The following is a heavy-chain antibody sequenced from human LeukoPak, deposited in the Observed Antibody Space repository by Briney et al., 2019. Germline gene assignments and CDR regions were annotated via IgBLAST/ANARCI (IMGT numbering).Heavy chain of an antibody. Sequence: GGSLRLSCEPSGFTFSSYAMHWVRQAPGKGLEWVSAIGGRDGSTYYADSVKGRFTISRDNSKNTLYVQMNSLRAEDTAVYYCAKGHYYGSGSLDYWGQGTLVTVSS. J-gene: IGHJ4*02. V-gene: IGHV3-23*01. D-gene: IGHD3-10*01. CDR2: IGGRDGST. CDR1: GFTFSSYA. CDR3: AKGHYYGSGSLDY.